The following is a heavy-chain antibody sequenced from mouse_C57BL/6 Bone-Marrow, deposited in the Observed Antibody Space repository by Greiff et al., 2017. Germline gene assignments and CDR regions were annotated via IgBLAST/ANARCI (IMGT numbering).Heavy chain of an antibody. J-gene: IGHJ4*01. V-gene: IGHV1-76*01. CDR1: GYTFTDYY. Sequence: VKLMESGAELVRPGASVKLSCKASGYTFTDYYINWVKQRPGQGLEWIARIYPGSGNTYYNEKFKGKATLTAEKSSSTAYMQLSSLTSEDSAVYFCARGNWALYAMDYWGQGTSVTVSS. D-gene: IGHD4-1*01. CDR3: ARGNWALYAMDY. CDR2: IYPGSGNT.